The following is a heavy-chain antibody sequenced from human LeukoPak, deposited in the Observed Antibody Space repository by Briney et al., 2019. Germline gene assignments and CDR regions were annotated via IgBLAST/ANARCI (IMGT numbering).Heavy chain of an antibody. D-gene: IGHD3-10*01. CDR1: GFTFSDYY. CDR2: ISSSGTTI. V-gene: IGHV3-11*01. CDR3: ALTDGSGSYWLY. J-gene: IGHJ4*02. Sequence: GGSLRLSCAASGFTFSDYYMSWIRQASGKGLEWVSYISSSGTTIYSADSVKGRFTISRDNSRNMLFLQMSGLRAEDTAVYYCALTDGSGSYWLYWGQGTLVTVSS.